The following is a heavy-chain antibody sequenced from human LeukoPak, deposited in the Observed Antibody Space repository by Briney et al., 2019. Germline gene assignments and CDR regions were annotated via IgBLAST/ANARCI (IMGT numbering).Heavy chain of an antibody. CDR3: ARGKSSGSQSFDY. J-gene: IGHJ4*02. Sequence: SETLSLTCTVSGYSISSGYYWGWIRQPPGKGLEWIGSIYHSGSTYYNPSLKSRVTISVDTSKNQFSLKLSSVTAADTAVYYCARGKSSGSQSFDYWGQGTLVTVSS. CDR2: IYHSGST. CDR1: GYSISSGYY. D-gene: IGHD3-22*01. V-gene: IGHV4-38-2*02.